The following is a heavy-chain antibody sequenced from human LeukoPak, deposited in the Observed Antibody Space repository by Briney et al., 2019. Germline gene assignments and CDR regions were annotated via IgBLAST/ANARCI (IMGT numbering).Heavy chain of an antibody. CDR1: GFTFRNNW. D-gene: IGHD6-19*01. CDR2: IKQDGSDK. V-gene: IGHV3-7*01. Sequence: LTGGSLRLSCAASGFTFRNNWMSWVRQAPGKGLEWVANIKQDGSDKNYVDSVKGRFTISRDNAKNSLSLQMNSLRAEDTAVYYCARETPDSSGWDWGQGTLVTVSS. CDR3: ARETPDSSGWD. J-gene: IGHJ4*02.